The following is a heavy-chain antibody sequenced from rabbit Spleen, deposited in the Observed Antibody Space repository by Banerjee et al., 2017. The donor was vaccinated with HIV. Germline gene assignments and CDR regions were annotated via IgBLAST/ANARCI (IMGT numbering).Heavy chain of an antibody. V-gene: IGHV1S40*01. D-gene: IGHD1-1*01. CDR2: IDAGSSDFT. J-gene: IGHJ6*01. Sequence: EESGGGLVKPGGTLTLTCKASGISFGISDYMCWVRQAPGKGLEWIACIDAGSSDFTYHASWAKGRFTISKTSSTTVTLQATSLAAADTATYFCARDSSTSFSSYGMDLWGPGTLVTVS. CDR1: GISFGISDY. CDR3: ARDSSTSFSSYGMDL.